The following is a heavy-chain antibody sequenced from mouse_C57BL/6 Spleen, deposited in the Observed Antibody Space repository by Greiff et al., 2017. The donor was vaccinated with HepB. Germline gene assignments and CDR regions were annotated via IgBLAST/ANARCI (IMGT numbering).Heavy chain of an antibody. CDR2: ISNGGGST. Sequence: EVHLVESGGGLVQPGGSLKLSCAASGFTFSDYYMYWVRQTPEKRLEWVAYISNGGGSTYYPDTVKGRFTISRDNAKNTLYLQMSRLKSEDTAMYYCARHRTGTFDYWGQGTTLTVSS. CDR1: GFTFSDYY. V-gene: IGHV5-12*01. CDR3: ARHRTGTFDY. J-gene: IGHJ2*01. D-gene: IGHD4-1*01.